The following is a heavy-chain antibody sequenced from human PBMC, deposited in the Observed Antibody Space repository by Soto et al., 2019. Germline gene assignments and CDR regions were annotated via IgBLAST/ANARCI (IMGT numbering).Heavy chain of an antibody. CDR2: IWYDGSNK. CDR1: GFTFSSYG. V-gene: IGHV3-33*01. J-gene: IGHJ4*02. Sequence: QVQLVESGGGVVQPGRSLRLSCAASGFTFSSYGMHWVRQAPGKGLEWVAVIWYDGSNKYYADSVKGRFTISRDNSKNTLYLQMNSLRAEDTAVYYCARARVGVGADFDYWGQGTLVTVSS. D-gene: IGHD2-15*01. CDR3: ARARVGVGADFDY.